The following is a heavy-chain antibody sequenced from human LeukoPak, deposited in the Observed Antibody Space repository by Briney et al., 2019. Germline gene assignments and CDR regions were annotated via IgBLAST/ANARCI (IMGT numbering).Heavy chain of an antibody. CDR2: ISGSGCST. J-gene: IGHJ4*02. Sequence: GGSLRLSCAASRITFNSYAMSWVRQAPGKGLEWVSAISGSGCSTYYADSVKGRFTISRDNSKNTLYLQMNSLRAEDTAVYYCAKVGTVYYFDYWGQGTLVTVSS. CDR1: RITFNSYA. CDR3: AKVGTVYYFDY. V-gene: IGHV3-23*01. D-gene: IGHD4-17*01.